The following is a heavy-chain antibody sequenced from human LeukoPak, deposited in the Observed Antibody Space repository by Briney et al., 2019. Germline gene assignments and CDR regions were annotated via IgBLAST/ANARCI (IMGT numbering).Heavy chain of an antibody. V-gene: IGHV3-66*01. CDR2: IYSDGRT. D-gene: IGHD5-18*01. CDR3: SRVGYTYKTRAL. CDR1: GFIVSNNY. J-gene: IGHJ4*02. Sequence: GGSLRLSCAASGFIVSNNYMFWVRQAPGKGLEWVSAIYSDGRTYYADSVRGRFTISRDIYKSTLYLQMSSLRAEDTAVYFCSRVGYTYKTRALWGQGTLVTVSS.